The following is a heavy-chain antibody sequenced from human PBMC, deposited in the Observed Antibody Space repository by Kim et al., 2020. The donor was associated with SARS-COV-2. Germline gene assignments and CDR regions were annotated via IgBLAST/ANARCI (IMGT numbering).Heavy chain of an antibody. CDR2: ISYDGSNK. Sequence: GGSLRLSCAASGFTFSSYAMHWVRQAPGKGLEWVAVISYDGSNKYYADSVKGRFTISRDNSKNTLYLQMNSLRAEDTAVYYCAREGCSSTTCWGVEYYYYYYMDVWGKGTTVTVSS. J-gene: IGHJ6*03. D-gene: IGHD2-2*01. CDR1: GFTFSSYA. V-gene: IGHV3-30-3*01. CDR3: AREGCSSTTCWGVEYYYYYYMDV.